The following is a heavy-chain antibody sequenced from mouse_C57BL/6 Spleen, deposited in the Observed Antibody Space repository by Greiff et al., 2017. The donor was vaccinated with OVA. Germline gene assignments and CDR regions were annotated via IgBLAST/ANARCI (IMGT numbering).Heavy chain of an antibody. CDR1: GSTSTDSE. CDR3: TSSYGNYGWFAY. CDR2: IDPATGGT. V-gene: IGHV1-15*01. Sequence: VQLHQPGAELLRPGAPVTLSSKPLGSTSTDSEMPWLKQTLVHGLEGIGAIDPATGGTAYNQKSKGKAILTADKAYSTGYMELRSLTSEDSAVYYCTSSYGNYGWFAYWGQGTLVTVSA. J-gene: IGHJ3*01. D-gene: IGHD2-1*01.